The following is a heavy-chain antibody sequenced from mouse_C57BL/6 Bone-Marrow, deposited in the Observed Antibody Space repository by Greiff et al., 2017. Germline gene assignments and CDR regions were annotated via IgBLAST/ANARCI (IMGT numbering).Heavy chain of an antibody. CDR3: ASSYYYGSSLYAMDY. CDR2: FTMYSDAT. D-gene: IGHD1-1*01. J-gene: IGHJ4*01. Sequence: LMESGAELVRPGSSVKLSCKDSYFAFMASAMHWVKQRPGHGLEWIGSFTMYSDATEYSENFKGKATLTANTSSSTAYMELSSLTSEDSAVYYCASSYYYGSSLYAMDYWGQGTSVTVSS. CDR1: YFAFMASA. V-gene: IGHV1-49*01.